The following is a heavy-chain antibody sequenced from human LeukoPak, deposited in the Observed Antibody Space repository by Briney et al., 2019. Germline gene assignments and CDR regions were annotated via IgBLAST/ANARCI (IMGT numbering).Heavy chain of an antibody. CDR2: IYSSGST. V-gene: IGHV4-4*07. CDR1: GGSISSYY. CDR3: VRDRHDSLDS. D-gene: IGHD3-22*01. J-gene: IGHJ4*02. Sequence: SETPSLTCTVSGGSISSYYWSWIRQPAGKGLEWIGRIYSSGSTNYNPALESRVTLSIDTSKNQFSLKLSSMTAADTAVYYCVRDRHDSLDSWGQGALVTVPS.